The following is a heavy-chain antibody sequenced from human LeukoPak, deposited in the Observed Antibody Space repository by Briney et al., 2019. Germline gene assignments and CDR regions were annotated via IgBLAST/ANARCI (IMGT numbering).Heavy chain of an antibody. D-gene: IGHD4-23*01. V-gene: IGHV3-23*01. Sequence: GGSLRLSCAASGFTFSSYAMSWVRQAPGKGLGWVSAISGSGGSTYYADSVKGRFTISRDNSKNTLYLQMNSLRAEDTAVYYCAKGTTVVMYYFDYWGQGTLVTVSS. J-gene: IGHJ4*02. CDR1: GFTFSSYA. CDR3: AKGTTVVMYYFDY. CDR2: ISGSGGST.